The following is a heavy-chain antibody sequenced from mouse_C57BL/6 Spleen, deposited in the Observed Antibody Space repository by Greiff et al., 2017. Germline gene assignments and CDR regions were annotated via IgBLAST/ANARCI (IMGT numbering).Heavy chain of an antibody. J-gene: IGHJ4*01. CDR1: GYTFTSYW. CDR3: ARTPPYSNYVGYAMDY. Sequence: QVQLQQSGAELVKPGASVKLSCKASGYTFTSYWMQWVKQRPGQGLEWIGEIDPSDSYTNYNQKFKGKATLTVDTSSSTAYMQLSSLTSEDSAVYYCARTPPYSNYVGYAMDYWGQGTSVTVSS. D-gene: IGHD2-5*01. CDR2: IDPSDSYT. V-gene: IGHV1-50*01.